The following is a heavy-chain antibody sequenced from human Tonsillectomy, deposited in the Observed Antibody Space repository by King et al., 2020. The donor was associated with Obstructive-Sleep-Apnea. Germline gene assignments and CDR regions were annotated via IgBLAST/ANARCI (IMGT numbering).Heavy chain of an antibody. CDR2: ISASGGST. CDR3: ARLETQQLWAFDV. Sequence: VQLVESGGGLVQPGGSLRLSCAASGGIFTAYAMSWVRQAPGKGLEWVSTISASGGSTYYADSVKGRFTISRDNSKNTLYLQMNTLRTDDTAVYYCARLETQQLWAFDVWGQGTMVTVSS. V-gene: IGHV3-23*04. CDR1: GGIFTAYA. D-gene: IGHD6-13*01. J-gene: IGHJ3*01.